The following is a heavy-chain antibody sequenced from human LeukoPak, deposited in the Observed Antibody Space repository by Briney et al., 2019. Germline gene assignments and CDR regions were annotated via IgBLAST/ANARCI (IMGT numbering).Heavy chain of an antibody. CDR2: INPNNGDT. CDR1: AYIFTTCF. V-gene: IGHV1-2*02. CDR3: AREGGYDILTGYQDY. J-gene: IGHJ4*02. D-gene: IGHD3-9*01. Sequence: ASVKLCCKASAYIFTTCFIHWVRQAPGQGLEWMGWINPNNGDTNYVQKFQGRVTMTRDTSISTAYMELTRLRSYDTAVYYCAREGGYDILTGYQDYWGQGTLVTVSS.